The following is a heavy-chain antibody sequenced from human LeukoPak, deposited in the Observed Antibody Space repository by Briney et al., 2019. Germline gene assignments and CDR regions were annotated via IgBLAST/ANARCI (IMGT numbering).Heavy chain of an antibody. CDR3: AREHLFSGSENYVLHNWFDP. CDR1: GYTFTDYY. D-gene: IGHD3-10*01. Sequence: ASVKLCCKASGYTFTDYYMHRVRHPPAPGLGRMGRINPDTGGTNSAQRFQGRVTMTRDTSIRTAYMELSSLRSDDTAVYYCAREHLFSGSENYVLHNWFDPWGQGTLVTVSS. CDR2: INPDTGGT. J-gene: IGHJ5*02. V-gene: IGHV1-2*02.